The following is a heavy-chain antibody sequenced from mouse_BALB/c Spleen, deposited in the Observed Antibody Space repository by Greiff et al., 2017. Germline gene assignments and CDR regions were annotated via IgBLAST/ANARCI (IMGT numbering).Heavy chain of an antibody. CDR2: IYPGDGDT. J-gene: IGHJ4*01. CDR1: GYAFSSSW. D-gene: IGHD3-1*01. V-gene: IGHV1-82*01. CDR3: ARTGSYAMDY. Sequence: QVQLQQSGPELVKPGASVKISCKASGYAFSSSWMNWVKQRPGQGLEWIGRIYPGDGDTNYNGKFKGKATLTADKSSSTAYMQLSSLTSVDSAVYFCARTGSYAMDYWGQGTSVTVSS.